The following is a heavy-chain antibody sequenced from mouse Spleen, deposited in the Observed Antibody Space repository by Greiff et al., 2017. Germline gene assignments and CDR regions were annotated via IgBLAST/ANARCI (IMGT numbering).Heavy chain of an antibody. J-gene: IGHJ2*01. V-gene: IGHV1-7*01. Sequence: VQLQQSGAELAKPGASVKLSCKASGYTFTSYWMHWVKQRPGQGLEWIGYINPSSGYTKYNQKFKDKATLTADKSSSTAYMQLSSLTYEDSAVYYCARSPSIYDGYLYYFDYWGQGTTLTVSS. CDR1: GYTFTSYW. D-gene: IGHD2-3*01. CDR2: INPSSGYT. CDR3: ARSPSIYDGYLYYFDY.